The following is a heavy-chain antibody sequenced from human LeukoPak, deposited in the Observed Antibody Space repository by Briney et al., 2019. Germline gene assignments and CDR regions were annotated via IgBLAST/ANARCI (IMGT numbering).Heavy chain of an antibody. D-gene: IGHD4-17*01. V-gene: IGHV1-2*02. CDR2: INPNSGGT. J-gene: IGHJ6*02. CDR1: GYTFTGYY. CDR3: ARDPFRTVTTYYYGMDV. Sequence: ASVKVSCKVSGYTFTGYYMHWVRQAPGQGLEWMGWINPNSGGTNYAQKFQGRVTMTRDTSISTAYMELSRLRSDDTAVYYCARDPFRTVTTYYYGMDVWGQGTTVTVSS.